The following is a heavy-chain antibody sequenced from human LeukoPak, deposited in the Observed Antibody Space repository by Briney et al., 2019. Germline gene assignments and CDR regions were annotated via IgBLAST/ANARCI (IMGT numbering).Heavy chain of an antibody. CDR3: AGDGYQRYYFDY. CDR2: INPSGGTT. J-gene: IGHJ4*02. D-gene: IGHD2-2*01. V-gene: IGHV1-46*01. CDR1: GYTLTNYY. Sequence: ASVKVSCKASGYTLTNYYMHWVRQAPGQGLEWMGIINPSGGTTSYAQNFQGRVTMTRDTSTSTVYMELSSLRSEDTAVYFCAGDGYQRYYFDYWGQGTLVTVSS.